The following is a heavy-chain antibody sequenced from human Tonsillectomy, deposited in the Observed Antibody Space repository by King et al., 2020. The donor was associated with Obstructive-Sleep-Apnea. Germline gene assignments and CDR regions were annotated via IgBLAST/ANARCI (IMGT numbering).Heavy chain of an antibody. D-gene: IGHD3-22*01. Sequence: VQLQESGPGLVKPSETLSLTCTVSGGSISSYYWSWIRQPPGKGLEWIGYVHYSGSTNYNPSLKSRVTILVDTSKNQFSLKLSSLTAADTPVYYCARHLEGRSGYYYGASDIWGQGTMVTVSS. J-gene: IGHJ3*02. V-gene: IGHV4-59*08. CDR1: GGSISSYY. CDR3: ARHLEGRSGYYYGASDI. CDR2: VHYSGST.